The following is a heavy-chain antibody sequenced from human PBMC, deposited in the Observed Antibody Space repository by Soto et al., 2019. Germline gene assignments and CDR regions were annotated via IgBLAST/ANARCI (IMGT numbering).Heavy chain of an antibody. D-gene: IGHD3-10*01. CDR3: ARAGSGRSRNWFDP. CDR1: GYTFTSYD. J-gene: IGHJ5*02. Sequence: ASVKVSFKASGYTFTSYDINWGRQATGQGLEWMGWMNPNSGNTGYAQKFQGRVTMTRNTSISPAYMELSSLRSEDTAVYYCARAGSGRSRNWFDPWGQGSRVTVSS. V-gene: IGHV1-8*01. CDR2: MNPNSGNT.